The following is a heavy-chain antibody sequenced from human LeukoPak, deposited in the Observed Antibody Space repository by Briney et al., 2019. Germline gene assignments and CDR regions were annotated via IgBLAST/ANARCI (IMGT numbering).Heavy chain of an antibody. Sequence: SETLSLTCSVSGDFISSSSYYWSWLRQSPGRGPEWIGSIYYNGNTYYNPPLKSRLTIALDTSRNQFSLKLTSVTAADTAVYFCARHRKVDTAGDYWGQGTLVTVSS. CDR2: IYYNGNT. CDR3: ARHRKVDTAGDY. J-gene: IGHJ4*02. V-gene: IGHV4-39*01. CDR1: GDFISSSSYY. D-gene: IGHD5-18*01.